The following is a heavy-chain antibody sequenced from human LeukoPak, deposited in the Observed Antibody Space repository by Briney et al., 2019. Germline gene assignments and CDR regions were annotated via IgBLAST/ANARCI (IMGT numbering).Heavy chain of an antibody. Sequence: PGESLNISCKASGYSFTSCWITWVRQMPGKGLEWMGRIDPSDSCSDYSPSFQGHVTVSADKSISTAYLEWSSLKASDTAMYYCARQYGSGSSISPDFDYWGQGTLVTVSS. V-gene: IGHV5-10-1*01. CDR2: IDPSDSCS. J-gene: IGHJ4*02. CDR3: ARQYGSGSSISPDFDY. CDR1: GYSFTSCW. D-gene: IGHD6-19*01.